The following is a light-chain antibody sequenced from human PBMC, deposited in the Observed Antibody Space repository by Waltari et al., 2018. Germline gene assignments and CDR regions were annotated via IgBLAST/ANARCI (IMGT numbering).Light chain of an antibody. CDR1: SSDVGSYNS. Sequence: QSALTQPASVSGSPGQSVTISCTGTSSDVGSYNSVSWYQDHPGQGPKVIIYDVSDRPSGVSARFSGSKSGNTASLTISGLRAEDEADYYCSSQSSNNIVLFGGGTKVTVL. CDR3: SSQSSNNIVL. CDR2: DVS. V-gene: IGLV2-14*03. J-gene: IGLJ3*02.